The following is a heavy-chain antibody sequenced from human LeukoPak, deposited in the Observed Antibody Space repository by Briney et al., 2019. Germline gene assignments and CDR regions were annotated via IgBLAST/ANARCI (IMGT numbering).Heavy chain of an antibody. Sequence: GGSLRLSCAASGFTVSSNYMSWVRQAPGKGLEWVSVIYSGGSTYYADSVKGRFTFSRDNSKNTLYLQMNSLRAEDTAVYYCAKGSHYDSSGYYCFDYWGQGTLVTVSS. CDR3: AKGSHYDSSGYYCFDY. J-gene: IGHJ4*02. CDR1: GFTVSSNY. V-gene: IGHV3-66*01. D-gene: IGHD3-22*01. CDR2: IYSGGST.